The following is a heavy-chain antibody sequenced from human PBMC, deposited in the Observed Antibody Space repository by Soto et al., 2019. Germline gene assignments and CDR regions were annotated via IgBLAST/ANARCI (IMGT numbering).Heavy chain of an antibody. V-gene: IGHV1-18*04. J-gene: IGHJ6*02. CDR1: GYTFTSSG. CDR2: ISAYNGNT. Sequence: ASVKVSCKASGYTFTSSGISWVRQAPGQGLEWMGWISAYNGNTNYAQKLQGRVTMTTDTSTSTAYMELRSLRSDDTAVYYCARDCSITSFGVTLYHYYGMDVWGHGTTVTVA. D-gene: IGHD3-3*01. CDR3: ARDCSITSFGVTLYHYYGMDV.